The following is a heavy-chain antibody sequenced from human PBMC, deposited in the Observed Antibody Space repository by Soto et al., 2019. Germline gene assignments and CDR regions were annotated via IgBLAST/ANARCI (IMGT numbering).Heavy chain of an antibody. CDR1: GFSFSSYD. Sequence: GGSLRLSCAASGFSFSSYDMYWVRQSPGKGLEWVAAISYDGTKKYYADSVKGRFTLSRDNSKNTLYLQMNSLRAGDTAVYYCAKGSYSGVYSDFDYWGQGSLVTVSS. J-gene: IGHJ4*02. CDR3: AKGSYSGVYSDFDY. D-gene: IGHD1-26*01. CDR2: ISYDGTKK. V-gene: IGHV3-30*18.